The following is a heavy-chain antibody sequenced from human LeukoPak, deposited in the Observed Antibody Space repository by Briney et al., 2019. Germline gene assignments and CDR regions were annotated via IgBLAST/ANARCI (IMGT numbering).Heavy chain of an antibody. CDR1: GFTFSNYW. J-gene: IGHJ4*02. CDR3: AHTIAAAGTDY. CDR2: INFDGTST. D-gene: IGHD6-13*01. Sequence: GGSLRLSCAASGFTFSNYWMHWVRQAPGKGLVWVSRINFDGTSTGYADSVKGRFTISRDNAKNTLYLQMNSLRAEDTAVYYCAHTIAAAGTDYWGQGTLVTVSS. V-gene: IGHV3-74*01.